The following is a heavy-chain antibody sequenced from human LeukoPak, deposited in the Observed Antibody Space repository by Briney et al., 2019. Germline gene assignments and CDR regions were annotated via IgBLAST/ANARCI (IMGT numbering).Heavy chain of an antibody. CDR1: GYRFTDYW. CDR2: IYPGDSDT. V-gene: IGHV5-51*01. CDR3: ARGAAGTTPDYYYFGLDV. J-gene: IGHJ6*02. Sequence: GESLKISCKGSGYRFTDYWIGRVRQMPGKGLEWMGIIYPGDSDTRYSPSFQGQVTISADKSINTAHLQWSSLKASDTAMYCARGAAGTTPDYYYFGLDVWGQGTTVRVSS. D-gene: IGHD1-7*01.